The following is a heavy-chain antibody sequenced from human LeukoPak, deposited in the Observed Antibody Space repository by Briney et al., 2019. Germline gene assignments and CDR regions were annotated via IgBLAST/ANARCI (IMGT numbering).Heavy chain of an antibody. Sequence: GGSLRLSCAASGFTFTDYWMTWVRQVPGKGLEWVSGISGSGGNTDYADSVKGRFTISRDNSKNTLYLQMNSLRAEDTAVYYCAKNARFGELLSCFDPWGQGTLVTVSS. D-gene: IGHD3-10*01. V-gene: IGHV3-23*01. CDR2: ISGSGGNT. J-gene: IGHJ5*02. CDR1: GFTFTDYW. CDR3: AKNARFGELLSCFDP.